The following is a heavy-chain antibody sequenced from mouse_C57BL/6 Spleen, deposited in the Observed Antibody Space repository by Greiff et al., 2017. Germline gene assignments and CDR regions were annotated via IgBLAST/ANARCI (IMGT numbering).Heavy chain of an antibody. CDR2: IYPSDSET. V-gene: IGHV1-61*01. D-gene: IGHD2-3*01. J-gene: IGHJ4*01. CDR1: GYTFTSCW. Sequence: QVQLQQPGAELVRPGSSVKLSCKASGYTFTSCWMDWVKQRPGQGLEWIGNIYPSDSETHYNQKFKDKATLTVDKSSSTAYMQLSSLTSEDSAVYYCARDGYYGGTSAMDYWGQGTSVTVSS. CDR3: ARDGYYGGTSAMDY.